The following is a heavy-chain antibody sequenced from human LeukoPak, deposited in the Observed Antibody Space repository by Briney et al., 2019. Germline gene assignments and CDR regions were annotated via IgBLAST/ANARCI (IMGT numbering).Heavy chain of an antibody. V-gene: IGHV1-69*13. CDR1: GYTFTNNY. CDR2: IIPIFGTA. D-gene: IGHD3-10*01. J-gene: IGHJ4*02. Sequence: ASVKVSCKASGYTFTNNYMHWVRQAPGQGLEWMGGIIPIFGTANYAQKFQGRVTITADESTSTAYMELSSLRSEDTAVYYCARNYYGSGSYYNFFDYWGQGTLVTVSS. CDR3: ARNYYGSGSYYNFFDY.